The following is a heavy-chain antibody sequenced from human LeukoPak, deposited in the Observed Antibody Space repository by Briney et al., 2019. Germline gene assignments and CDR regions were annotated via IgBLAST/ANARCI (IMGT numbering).Heavy chain of an antibody. V-gene: IGHV4-59*01. CDR2: IYYTGST. D-gene: IGHD1-26*01. J-gene: IGHJ5*02. Sequence: SETLSLTCTVSGGSISTYYWSGIRQPPGKGLEWIGYIYYTGSTSYNPSLKSRVTMSLDTSKNQFSLQLSSVTPADTAVYYCARGGNYWPQWWFDPWGRGTLVTVSS. CDR1: GGSISTYY. CDR3: ARGGNYWPQWWFDP.